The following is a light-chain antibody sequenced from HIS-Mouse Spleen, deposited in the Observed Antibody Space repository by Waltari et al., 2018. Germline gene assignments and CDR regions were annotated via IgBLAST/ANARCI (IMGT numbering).Light chain of an antibody. CDR1: QGISSY. Sequence: DIQLTQSPSFLSASVGDRVTITCPASQGISSYLAWYQQKPGKAPKLLLYAASTLQSGVPSRFSGSGSWTEFTLTISSLQPEDFATYYCQQLNSYPPTFGQGTKVEIK. J-gene: IGKJ1*01. CDR3: QQLNSYPPT. V-gene: IGKV1-9*01. CDR2: AAS.